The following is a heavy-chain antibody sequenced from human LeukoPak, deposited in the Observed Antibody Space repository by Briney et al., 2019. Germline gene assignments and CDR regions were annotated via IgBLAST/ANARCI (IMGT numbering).Heavy chain of an antibody. V-gene: IGHV1-18*01. CDR2: ISAYNGNT. D-gene: IGHD3-10*01. Sequence: ASVKVSCKASCYTFCSYGISWVRQAPGQGLEWMGWISAYNGNTNYRQKLQGRVTLSTDTYTSTAYMDLRSLTSDDTAIYYCARDSPDGSGTYYNDSPDYWGQGTLVTVSS. CDR3: ARDSPDGSGTYYNDSPDY. CDR1: CYTFCSYG. J-gene: IGHJ4*02.